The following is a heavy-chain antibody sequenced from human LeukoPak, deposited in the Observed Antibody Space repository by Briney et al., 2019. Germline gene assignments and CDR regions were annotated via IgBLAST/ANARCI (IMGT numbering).Heavy chain of an antibody. Sequence: ASVKVSCKASGHTFTSYGISWVRQAPGQGLEWMGWISAYNGNTNYAQKLQGRVTMTTDTSTSTAYMELRSLRSDDTAVYYCAREEARYSSGWYMAYWGQGTLVTVSS. J-gene: IGHJ4*02. CDR3: AREEARYSSGWYMAY. D-gene: IGHD6-19*01. CDR2: ISAYNGNT. V-gene: IGHV1-18*01. CDR1: GHTFTSYG.